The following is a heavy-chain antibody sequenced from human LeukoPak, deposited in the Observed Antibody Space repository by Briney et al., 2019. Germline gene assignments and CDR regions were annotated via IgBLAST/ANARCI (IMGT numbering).Heavy chain of an antibody. CDR3: ARDSGSYADPDY. Sequence: GGSLRLSCAASGFTFSSYAMSWVRQAPGKGLEWVAVIWYDGSNKYYADSVKGRFTISRDNSKNTLYLQMNSLRAEDTAVYYCARDSGSYADPDYWGQGTLVTVSS. CDR1: GFTFSSYA. V-gene: IGHV3-33*08. CDR2: IWYDGSNK. J-gene: IGHJ4*02. D-gene: IGHD1-26*01.